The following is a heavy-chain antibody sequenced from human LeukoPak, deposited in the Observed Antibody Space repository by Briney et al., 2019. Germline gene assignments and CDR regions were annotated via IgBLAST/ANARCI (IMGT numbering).Heavy chain of an antibody. Sequence: GGSLRLSCAASGFTFSSYWMHWVRQAPGKGLVWVSRINDDESVTNYADSVKGRFTISRDNAKNTLYLQMNSLRAEDTAVHFCARDLGSGGSCYRNWGQGTLVTVSS. V-gene: IGHV3-74*01. CDR1: GFTFSSYW. J-gene: IGHJ4*02. CDR3: ARDLGSGGSCYRN. CDR2: INDDESVT. D-gene: IGHD2-15*01.